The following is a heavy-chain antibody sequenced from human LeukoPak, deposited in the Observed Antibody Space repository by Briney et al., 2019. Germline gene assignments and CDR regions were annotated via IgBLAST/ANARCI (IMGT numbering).Heavy chain of an antibody. V-gene: IGHV4-59*08. Sequence: AESLSLTCTASGGSISRYYWSWIRQPPGKGLEWIGYIYYSGGTNYNPSLMSRVTISVGASKNQSSLMLSSVTAAHTAVYYCARQQWLVPLFDYWGQGTLVTVSP. D-gene: IGHD6-19*01. CDR1: GGSISRYY. J-gene: IGHJ4*02. CDR3: ARQQWLVPLFDY. CDR2: IYYSGGT.